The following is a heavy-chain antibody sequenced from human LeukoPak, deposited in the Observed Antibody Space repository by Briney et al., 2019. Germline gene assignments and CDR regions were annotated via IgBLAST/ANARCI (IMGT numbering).Heavy chain of an antibody. V-gene: IGHV3-53*01. CDR3: ARYLPFDAFDI. CDR1: GFTVSNSY. J-gene: IGHJ3*02. CDR2: IYSGGST. Sequence: PGGSLRLSCAASGFTVSNSYMSWVRQAPGKGLEWVSVIYSGGSTYYADSVKGRFTISRGNSKNTLYLQMNSLRAEDTAVYYCARYLPFDAFDIWGQGKMVTVSS.